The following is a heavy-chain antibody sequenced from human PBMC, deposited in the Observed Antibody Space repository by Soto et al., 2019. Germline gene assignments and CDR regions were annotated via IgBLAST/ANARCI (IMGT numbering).Heavy chain of an antibody. CDR2: INYTGTT. CDR3: ARGGGSGWYYYDY. D-gene: IGHD6-19*01. Sequence: PSVTLSLTCAVAGESFSGYSCTWIRQAPGKGLDWIGEINYTGTTNYSPSLKSRVTLSVDTSKNQFSLGLRSISAADTAVYYCARGGGSGWYYYDYWGHGTLVTVSS. J-gene: IGHJ4*01. CDR1: GESFSGYS. V-gene: IGHV4-34*01.